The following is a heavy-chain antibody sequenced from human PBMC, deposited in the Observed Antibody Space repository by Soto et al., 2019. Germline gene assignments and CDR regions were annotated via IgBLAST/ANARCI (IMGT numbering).Heavy chain of an antibody. Sequence: SETLSLTCTVSGVSISSGGFYWSWIRQHPGKGLEWIGYIYYIGSTYYDPSLKSRVTMSLDTSENQFSLKLSSVTAADTAVYYCARVYNNAFDIWGQGTMVTVS. D-gene: IGHD3-10*01. CDR2: IYYIGST. V-gene: IGHV4-31*03. CDR3: ARVYNNAFDI. CDR1: GVSISSGGFY. J-gene: IGHJ3*02.